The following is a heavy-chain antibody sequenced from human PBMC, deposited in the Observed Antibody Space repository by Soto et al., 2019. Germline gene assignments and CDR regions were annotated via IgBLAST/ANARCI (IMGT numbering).Heavy chain of an antibody. V-gene: IGHV3-30-3*01. CDR1: GFTFSSYA. J-gene: IGHJ4*02. CDR2: ISYDGSNK. CDR3: ARDPYGDYAFDY. Sequence: GGSLRLSCAASGFTFSSYAMHWVRQAPGKGLEWVAVISYDGSNKYYADSVKGRFTISRDNSKNTLYLQMNSLRAEDTAVYYCARDPYGDYAFDYWGQGTLVTVSS. D-gene: IGHD4-17*01.